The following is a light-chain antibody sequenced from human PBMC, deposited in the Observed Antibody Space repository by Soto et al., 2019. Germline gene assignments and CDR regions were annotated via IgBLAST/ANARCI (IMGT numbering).Light chain of an antibody. CDR1: QSVSSN. CDR3: QQSSNWPPEIT. Sequence: EIVLTQSPGTLSLSPGERATLSCRASQSVSSNVAWYQQIPGQTPRLLIYDASSRATGIPDRFSGSGSGTDFILTISSLEPEDFAVYYCQQSSNWPPEITFGQGTRLEIK. V-gene: IGKV3-11*01. J-gene: IGKJ5*01. CDR2: DAS.